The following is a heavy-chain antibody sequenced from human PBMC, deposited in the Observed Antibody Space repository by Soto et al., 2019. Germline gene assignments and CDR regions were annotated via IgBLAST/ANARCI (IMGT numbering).Heavy chain of an antibody. V-gene: IGHV3-33*01. CDR2: IWYDGSNK. CDR1: GFTFISYG. D-gene: IGHD6-6*01. Sequence: QVQLGESGGGVVQPGRSLRLACAASGFTFISYGMHWVRQAPGKGLEWVAVIWYDGSNKYYADYVKGRFTISRDNTKKTLYLQMNSQSAEDTVVYYGERDIAPLDYISARLFWGGILDYWGQGTLVTVSS. CDR3: ERDIAPLDYISARLFWGGILDY. J-gene: IGHJ4*02.